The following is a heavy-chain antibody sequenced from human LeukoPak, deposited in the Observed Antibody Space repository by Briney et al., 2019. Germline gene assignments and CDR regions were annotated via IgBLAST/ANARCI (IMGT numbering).Heavy chain of an antibody. J-gene: IGHJ4*02. Sequence: GGSLRLSCAASGFSVANDRMSWVRQPPGKGLEWVSTVYGNGNAAYTDSVKGRFTISRDNSKNTLLLQMNSLRAEDTAVYFCVRERLGAIVENWGQGVLVIVSS. V-gene: IGHV3-53*01. CDR2: VYGNGNA. CDR1: GFSVANDR. CDR3: VRERLGAIVEN. D-gene: IGHD3-16*02.